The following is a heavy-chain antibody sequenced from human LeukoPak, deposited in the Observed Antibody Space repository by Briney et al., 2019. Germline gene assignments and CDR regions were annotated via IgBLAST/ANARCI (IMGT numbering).Heavy chain of an antibody. D-gene: IGHD3-9*01. J-gene: IGHJ4*02. CDR3: ARFNDILTGADY. CDR2: MNPNSGNT. Sequence: EASVKVSCKASGYTFTSYDINWVRQATGQGLEWMGWMNPNSGNTGYAQKFQDRVTMTRNTSISTAYMELSSLRSEDTAVYYCARFNDILTGADYWGQGTLVTVSS. CDR1: GYTFTSYD. V-gene: IGHV1-8*01.